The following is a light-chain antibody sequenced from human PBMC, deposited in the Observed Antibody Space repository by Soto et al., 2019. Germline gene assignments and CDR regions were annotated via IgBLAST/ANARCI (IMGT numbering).Light chain of an antibody. CDR1: QSISIF. Sequence: IQMTQSPSSLSASVGDRVIITCRASQSISIFLNWYQQKPGKAPQLLIHGASTLQSGAPSGFSGGGSGTNFTLTISHLQPEDFATYDCQQSYTTPRTFGQGTKV. V-gene: IGKV1-39*01. J-gene: IGKJ1*01. CDR2: GAS. CDR3: QQSYTTPRT.